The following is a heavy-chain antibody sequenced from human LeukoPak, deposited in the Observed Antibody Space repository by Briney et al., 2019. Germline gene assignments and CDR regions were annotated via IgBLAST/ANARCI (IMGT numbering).Heavy chain of an antibody. V-gene: IGHV3-48*03. CDR3: AKGLDILTGPPDY. CDR2: ISSSGSTI. J-gene: IGHJ4*02. Sequence: SGGSLRLSCAASGFTFSSYEMNWVRQAPGKGLEWVSYISSSGSTIYYADSVKGRFTISRDNSKNSLYLQMNNLRAEDTALYYCAKGLDILTGPPDYWGQGTLVTVSS. CDR1: GFTFSSYE. D-gene: IGHD3-9*01.